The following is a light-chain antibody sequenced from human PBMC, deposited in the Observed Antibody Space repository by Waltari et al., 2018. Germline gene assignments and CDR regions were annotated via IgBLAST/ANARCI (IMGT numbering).Light chain of an antibody. CDR3: QQHNNWPLT. CDR1: QSVGSN. V-gene: IGKV3-15*01. CDR2: GAS. Sequence: EIVFTQSPATLSGSPGERATLSCRASQSVGSNLAWYQQKPGQAPRLLISGASTGATGVPARFSGSGSGTEFTLTISSLQSEDFAIYYCQQHNNWPLTFGGGTKVESK. J-gene: IGKJ4*01.